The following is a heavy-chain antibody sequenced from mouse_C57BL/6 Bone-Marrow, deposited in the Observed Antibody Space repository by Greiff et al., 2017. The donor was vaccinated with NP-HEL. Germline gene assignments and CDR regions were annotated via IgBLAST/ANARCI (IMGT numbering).Heavy chain of an antibody. CDR2: IDPSDSET. D-gene: IGHD2-1*01. CDR3: ARPSRNSYAMDY. J-gene: IGHJ4*01. Sequence: QVQLQQPGAELVRPGSSVKLSCKASGYTFTSYWMHWVKQRPIQGLEWIGNIDPSDSETHYNQKFKDKATLTVDKSSSTAYMQLSSLTSEDSAVYYCARPSRNSYAMDYWGQGTSVTVSS. CDR1: GYTFTSYW. V-gene: IGHV1-52*01.